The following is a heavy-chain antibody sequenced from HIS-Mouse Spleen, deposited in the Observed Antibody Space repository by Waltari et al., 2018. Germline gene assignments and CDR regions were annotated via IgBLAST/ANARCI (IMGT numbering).Heavy chain of an antibody. CDR1: GGSISSSSYY. V-gene: IGHV4-39*07. D-gene: IGHD6-13*01. CDR3: AREIPYSSSWYDWYFDL. Sequence: QLQLQESGPGLVKPSETLSLTCTVSGGSISSSSYYWGWIRQPPGKGLEWIGRIDFSGSTYNHPSLKSRVTISVDTSKNQFYLKLSSVTAADTAVYYCAREIPYSSSWYDWYFDLWGRGTLVTVSS. CDR2: IDFSGST. J-gene: IGHJ2*01.